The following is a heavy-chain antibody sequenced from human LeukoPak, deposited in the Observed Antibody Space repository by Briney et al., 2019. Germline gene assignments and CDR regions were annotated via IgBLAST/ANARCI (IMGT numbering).Heavy chain of an antibody. V-gene: IGHV4-61*01. CDR2: IYYSGST. D-gene: IGHD6-19*01. J-gene: IGHJ4*02. Sequence: SKTLSLTCTVSGGSVSSGSYYWSWIRQPPGKGLVWIGYIYYSGSTNYNPSLKSRVTISVDTSKNQFSLKLSSVTAADTAVYYCARGAVAGRPIDYWGQGTLVTVSS. CDR1: GGSVSSGSYY. CDR3: ARGAVAGRPIDY.